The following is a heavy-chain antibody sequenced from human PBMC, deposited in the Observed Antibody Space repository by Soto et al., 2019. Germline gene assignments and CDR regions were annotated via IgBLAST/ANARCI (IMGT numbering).Heavy chain of an antibody. V-gene: IGHV3-23*01. D-gene: IGHD3-16*01. J-gene: IGHJ4*02. CDR3: ANLPRVLPLVSDY. CDR2: ISGSGGNT. Sequence: GGLMRVCCAAAGGTIRNYVMSWFSKAQGKGLEWVSSISGSGGNTYYADSVKGRFTISRDNSKNTLFLQMNSLRAEDTAVYYGANLPRVLPLVSDYLGQGTPVPVSP. CDR1: GGTIRNYV.